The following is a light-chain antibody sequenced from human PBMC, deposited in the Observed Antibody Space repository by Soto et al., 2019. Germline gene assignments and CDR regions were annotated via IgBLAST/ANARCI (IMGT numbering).Light chain of an antibody. CDR2: GAS. CDR1: QSVSSN. Sequence: EIVMTQSPATLSVSPGERATLSCRASQSVSSNLDWYQQKPGQAPSLLIYGASTRSTGIPARFSGSGSGTEFTLTISSLQSEYFAVYYCQQDNNWPLLTCGGGTKVEIK. J-gene: IGKJ4*01. CDR3: QQDNNWPLLT. V-gene: IGKV3-15*01.